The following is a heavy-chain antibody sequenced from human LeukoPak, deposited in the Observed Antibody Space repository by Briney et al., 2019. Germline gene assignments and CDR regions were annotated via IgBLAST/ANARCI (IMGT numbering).Heavy chain of an antibody. CDR1: GGSFSGYY. CDR2: INHSGST. CDR3: ARHKYSSGWPPEGAFDI. J-gene: IGHJ3*02. Sequence: SETLSLTCAVYGGSFSGYYWSWIRQPPGKGLEWIGEINHSGSTNHNPSLKSRVTISVDTSKNQFSLKLSSVTAADTAVYYCARHKYSSGWPPEGAFDIWGQGTMVTVSS. V-gene: IGHV4-34*01. D-gene: IGHD6-19*01.